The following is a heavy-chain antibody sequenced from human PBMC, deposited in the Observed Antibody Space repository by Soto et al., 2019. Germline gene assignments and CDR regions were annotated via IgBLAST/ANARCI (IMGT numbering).Heavy chain of an antibody. CDR2: IYYNGST. J-gene: IGHJ6*02. Sequence: QLQLQESGPGLVKPSETLSLTCTVSGGSISSSNYYWGWSRQPPGKGLEWIGSIYYNGSTYYNPSLKSRVTISVDTSKNQLPLKLSSVTAADTAVYYCARHYGDYYYYYGMDVWGQGTTVTVSS. V-gene: IGHV4-39*01. CDR1: GGSISSSNYY. CDR3: ARHYGDYYYYYGMDV. D-gene: IGHD4-17*01.